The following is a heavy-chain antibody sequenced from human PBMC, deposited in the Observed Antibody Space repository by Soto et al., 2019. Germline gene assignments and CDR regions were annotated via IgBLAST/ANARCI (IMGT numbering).Heavy chain of an antibody. D-gene: IGHD2-8*01. CDR3: ARGLLYATTYFEY. V-gene: IGHV1-69*06. CDR1: GDTFTTNS. J-gene: IGHJ4*02. CDR2: IIPVVGTT. Sequence: QVQLVQSGAEVKKTGSSVKVSCKASGDTFTTNSLNWVRQAPGQGLEWMGGIIPVVGTTKYAQKYQDRVTITEDKSTNTAYMELSSLRSDDTAVYYCARGLLYATTYFEYWGQGTPVTVSS.